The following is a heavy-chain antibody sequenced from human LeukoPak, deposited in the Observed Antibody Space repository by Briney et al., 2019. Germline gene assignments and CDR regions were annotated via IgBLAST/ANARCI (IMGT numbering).Heavy chain of an antibody. CDR2: IYHSGST. J-gene: IGHJ4*02. CDR1: GGSISSGGYS. Sequence: SETLSLTCAVSGGSISSGGYSWSWIRQPPGKGLEWIGYIYHSGSTYYNPSLKSRVTISVDRSKNQFSLKLSSVTAADTAVYYCARGVLMVYAYYFDYWGQGTLVTVSS. CDR3: ARGVLMVYAYYFDY. D-gene: IGHD2-8*01. V-gene: IGHV4-30-2*01.